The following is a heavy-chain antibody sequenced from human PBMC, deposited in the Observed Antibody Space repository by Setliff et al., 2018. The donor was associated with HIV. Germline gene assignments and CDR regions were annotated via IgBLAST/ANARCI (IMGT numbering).Heavy chain of an antibody. CDR1: GFTFDSHG. J-gene: IGHJ4*02. D-gene: IGHD4-4*01. Sequence: GGSLRLSCAGSGFTFDSHGMIWVRQAPGRGLEWLAYINPAGITMYYADSVRGRFTISRDNAQSSLYLQINSLRAEDTAFYYCARVRNPTVQTMYFDYWGQGTLVTVSS. CDR2: INPAGITM. CDR3: ARVRNPTVQTMYFDY. V-gene: IGHV3-48*01.